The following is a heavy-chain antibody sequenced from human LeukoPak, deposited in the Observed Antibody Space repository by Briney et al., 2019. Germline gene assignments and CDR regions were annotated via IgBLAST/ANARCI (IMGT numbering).Heavy chain of an antibody. J-gene: IGHJ6*03. CDR2: FDPEDGET. CDR1: GYTLTELS. V-gene: IGHV1-24*01. Sequence: GASVKVSCKVSGYTLTELSMHWVRQAPGKGLEWMGGFDPEDGETIYAQKFQGRVTMTEDTSTDTAYMELSSLRSEDTAVYYCATRLRNGGSYRTLYYYYYMDVWGKGTTVTVSS. D-gene: IGHD1-26*01. CDR3: ATRLRNGGSYRTLYYYYYMDV.